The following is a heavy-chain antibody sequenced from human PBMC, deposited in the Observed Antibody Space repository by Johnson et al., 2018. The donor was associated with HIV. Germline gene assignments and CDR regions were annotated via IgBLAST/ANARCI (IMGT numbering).Heavy chain of an antibody. CDR1: GFTFSSYA. J-gene: IGHJ3*02. CDR3: ARANRGRNDAFDI. D-gene: IGHD2-15*01. Sequence: VQLVESGGGLIKPGGSLRLSCAASGFTFSSYAMHWVRQAPGKGLEWVAVIGTAGDTYYPGSVKGRFTISRENAKNSLYLQMNSLRAGDTAVYYCARANRGRNDAFDIWGQGTMVTVSS. CDR2: IGTAGDT. V-gene: IGHV3-13*01.